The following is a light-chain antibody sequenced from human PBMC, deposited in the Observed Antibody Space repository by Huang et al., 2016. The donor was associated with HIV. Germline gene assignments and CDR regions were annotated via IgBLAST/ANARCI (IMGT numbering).Light chain of an antibody. CDR2: GAS. V-gene: IGKV3-15*01. J-gene: IGKJ2*01. Sequence: EIIMTQSPATLSLSPGEGASLSCRANQSVATNLAWYLHRPGQSPRILILGASPRASGLPGRFSGSGSGTQFTLTVSGLQSEDFAVYYCQQYHNWPYTFGQGTKLEI. CDR1: QSVATN. CDR3: QQYHNWPYT.